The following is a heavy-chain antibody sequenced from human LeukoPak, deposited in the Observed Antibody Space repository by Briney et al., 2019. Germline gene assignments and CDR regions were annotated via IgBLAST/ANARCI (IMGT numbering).Heavy chain of an antibody. D-gene: IGHD3-3*01. CDR3: ARHESSYYDFWSGYYTGSWFDP. Sequence: SETLSLTCTVSGGSISSSSYYWGWIRQPPGKGLEWIGSIYYSGSTYYNPSLKSRVTISVDTPKNQFSLKLSSVTAADTAVYYCARHESSYYDFWSGYYTGSWFDPWGQGTLVTVSS. CDR1: GGSISSSSYY. V-gene: IGHV4-39*01. CDR2: IYYSGST. J-gene: IGHJ5*02.